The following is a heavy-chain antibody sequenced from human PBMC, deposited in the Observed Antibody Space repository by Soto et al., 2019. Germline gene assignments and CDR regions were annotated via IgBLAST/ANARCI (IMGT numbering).Heavy chain of an antibody. CDR3: ARAMYYYDSSGYHNLYYFDY. CDR2: INAGNGNT. V-gene: IGHV1-3*01. J-gene: IGHJ4*02. CDR1: GYTFTSYA. D-gene: IGHD3-22*01. Sequence: AASVKVSCKASGYTFTSYAMHWVRQAPGQRLEWMGWINAGNGNTKYSQKFQGRVTITRDTSASTAYMELSSLRSEDTAVYYCARAMYYYDSSGYHNLYYFDYWGQGTLVTVSS.